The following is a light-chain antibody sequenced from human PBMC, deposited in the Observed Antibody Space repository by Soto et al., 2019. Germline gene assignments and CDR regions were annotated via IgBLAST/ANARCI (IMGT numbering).Light chain of an antibody. J-gene: IGKJ5*01. CDR1: QSVSSSY. Sequence: EIVLAQSPGPPSLSPGGRDHLSCRAGQSVSSSYLAWYQQKSGLAPRLLIYGASSRATGIPDRFSGSGSGTDFTLTISRLEPEDFAVYYCQQYGSSPITFGQGTRLEN. CDR3: QQYGSSPIT. CDR2: GAS. V-gene: IGKV3-20*01.